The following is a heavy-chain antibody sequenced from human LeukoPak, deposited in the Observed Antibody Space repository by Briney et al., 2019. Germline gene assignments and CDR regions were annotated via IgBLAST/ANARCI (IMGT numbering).Heavy chain of an antibody. CDR2: AAHDGSNK. J-gene: IGHJ5*02. D-gene: IGHD3-16*01. Sequence: PGGSLRLSCAASGFTFSSYGIHWVRQAPGKGLEWVAFAAHDGSNKYYSDSVKGRFTISRDNSKNTLYLQMNRLRAEDTAVYYCARDNDRKDDSWGQGTLVTVSS. CDR3: ARDNDRKDDS. V-gene: IGHV3-30*12. CDR1: GFTFSSYG.